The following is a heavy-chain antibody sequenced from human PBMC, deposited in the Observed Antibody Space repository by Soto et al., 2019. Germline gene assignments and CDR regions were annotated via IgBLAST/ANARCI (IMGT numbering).Heavy chain of an antibody. CDR2: IFSDNER. CDR1: GFSLTTGKMG. V-gene: IGHV2-26*01. J-gene: IGHJ6*02. D-gene: IGHD4-17*01. Sequence: SGPTLVNPTETLTLTCTVCGFSLTTGKMGVSWIRQPPGKALEWLAHIFSDNERSYSTSLQGRLTISKDTSGRQVVLSMTNVDPVDTATYYCARMNVDSYQFYYAMDVWGQGTTVTVSS. CDR3: ARMNVDSYQFYYAMDV.